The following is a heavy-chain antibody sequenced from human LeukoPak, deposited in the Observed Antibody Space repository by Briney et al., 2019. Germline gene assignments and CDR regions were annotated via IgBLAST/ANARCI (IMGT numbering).Heavy chain of an antibody. Sequence: GGSLTLSCEVSGFTFSHHYMNWIRQAPGKGLEWVGLIRDSGEAFYADFARGRFAISRDESENTLYLQMNSLRVEDTAVYFCARDRAANQDWVEFDPWGQGTPVIVSS. CDR3: ARDRAANQDWVEFDP. V-gene: IGHV3-66*03. CDR2: IRDSGEA. D-gene: IGHD3/OR15-3a*01. CDR1: GFTFSHHY. J-gene: IGHJ5*02.